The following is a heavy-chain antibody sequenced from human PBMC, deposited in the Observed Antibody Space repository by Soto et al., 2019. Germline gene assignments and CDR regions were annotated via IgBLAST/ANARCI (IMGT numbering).Heavy chain of an antibody. Sequence: GGSLRLSCAASGFTFSSYGMHWVRQAPGKGLEWVAVISYDGSNKYYADSVKGRFTISRDNSKNTLYLQMNSLRAEDTAVYYCAKGAGTMPPHWGQGTLVTVSS. CDR2: ISYDGSNK. CDR3: AKGAGTMPPH. D-gene: IGHD1-7*01. CDR1: GFTFSSYG. J-gene: IGHJ1*01. V-gene: IGHV3-30*18.